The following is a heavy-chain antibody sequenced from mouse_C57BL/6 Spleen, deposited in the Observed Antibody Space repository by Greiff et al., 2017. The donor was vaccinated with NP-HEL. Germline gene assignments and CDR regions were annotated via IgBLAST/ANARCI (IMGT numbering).Heavy chain of an antibody. CDR1: GYSITSGYY. Sequence: EVKLQQSGPGLVKPSQSLSLTCSVTGYSITSGYYWNWIRQFPGNKLEWMGYISYDGSNNYNPSLKNRISITRDTSKNQFFLKLNSVTTEDTATYYCARADYGNYDFDYWGQGTTLTVSS. CDR3: ARADYGNYDFDY. CDR2: ISYDGSN. V-gene: IGHV3-6*01. J-gene: IGHJ2*01. D-gene: IGHD2-1*01.